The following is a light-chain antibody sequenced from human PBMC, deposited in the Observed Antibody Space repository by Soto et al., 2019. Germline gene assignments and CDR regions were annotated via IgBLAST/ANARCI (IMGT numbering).Light chain of an antibody. CDR1: QSVSSN. CDR3: QQYNNWRT. Sequence: EIVMTQSPATQSVSPGERATLSCRASQSVSSNLAWYQQKPGQAPRLLIYGASTRATGIPARFSGSGSGTEFTLTISSLQSEDFAVYYCQQYNNWRTFGQGTK. V-gene: IGKV3-15*01. CDR2: GAS. J-gene: IGKJ1*01.